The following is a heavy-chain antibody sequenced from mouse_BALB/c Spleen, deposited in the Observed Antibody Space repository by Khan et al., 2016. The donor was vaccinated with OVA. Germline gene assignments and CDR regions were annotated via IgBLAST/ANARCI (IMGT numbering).Heavy chain of an antibody. Sequence: QVRLQQSGAELAWPGASVKLSCKASGYTFTDYYINWMRQRTGQGLEWIGEIYPGSDNTYYNEKFKGKATLTADKSSSTAYMQLSSLTSEDSAVYFCAREWAAWFPYGGQGTLVTVSA. V-gene: IGHV1-77*01. J-gene: IGHJ3*01. CDR3: AREWAAWFPY. CDR1: GYTFTDYY. CDR2: IYPGSDNT.